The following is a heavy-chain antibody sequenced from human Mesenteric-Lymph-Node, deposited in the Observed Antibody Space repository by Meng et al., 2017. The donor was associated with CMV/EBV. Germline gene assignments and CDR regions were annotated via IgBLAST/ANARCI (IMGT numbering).Heavy chain of an antibody. CDR1: GGSMNTYY. CDR3: ARDPVLRFFSGGFDP. CDR2: IYSSGST. D-gene: IGHD3-3*01. V-gene: IGHV4-4*08. J-gene: IGHJ5*02. Sequence: SETLSLTCTVSGGSMNTYYWSWIRQPPGKGLEWIGSIYSSGSTSYKPSLKSRVTMSIDTSKNQFSLRMSSVTAADTAVYYCARDPVLRFFSGGFDPWGQGTLVTVSS.